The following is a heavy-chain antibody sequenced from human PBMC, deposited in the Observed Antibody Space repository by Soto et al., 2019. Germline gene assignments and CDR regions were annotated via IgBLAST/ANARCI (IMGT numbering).Heavy chain of an antibody. J-gene: IGHJ4*02. CDR3: ARDRIQLWRAFDY. V-gene: IGHV3-30-3*01. D-gene: IGHD5-18*01. CDR1: GFTFSSYA. CDR2: ISYDGSNK. Sequence: XGSLRLSCAASGFTFSSYAMHWVRQAPGKGLEWVAVISYDGSNKYYADSVKGRFTISRDNSKNTLYLQMNSLRAEDTAVYYCARDRIQLWRAFDYWGQGTLVTVSS.